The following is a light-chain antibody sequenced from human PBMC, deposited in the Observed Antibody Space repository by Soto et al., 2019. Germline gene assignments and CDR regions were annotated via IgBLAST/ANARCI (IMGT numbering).Light chain of an antibody. J-gene: IGKJ4*01. CDR1: QSISSS. V-gene: IGKV1-39*01. CDR2: TAS. Sequence: IQLTQSPSSLSASVGDRVTITCRASQSISSSLNWYQQKPGKAPKLLIYTASSLQSGVPSRFSGSGSGTDFTLTISSLQPEDFATYFCQQSYNMPLTFGGGTKVDIK. CDR3: QQSYNMPLT.